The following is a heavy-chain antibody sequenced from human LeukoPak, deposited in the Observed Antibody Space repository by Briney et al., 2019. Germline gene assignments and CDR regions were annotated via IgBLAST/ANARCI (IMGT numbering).Heavy chain of an antibody. V-gene: IGHV3-74*01. Sequence: GGSLRLSCAASGFTFSNYGMHWVRQAPGKGLVWVSRINSDGSSTSYADSVKGRFTISRDNAKNTLYMQMSSLRAEDTAVYYCARGGSGANDYWGQGTLVTVSS. D-gene: IGHD2-15*01. CDR1: GFTFSNYG. CDR2: INSDGSST. J-gene: IGHJ4*02. CDR3: ARGGSGANDY.